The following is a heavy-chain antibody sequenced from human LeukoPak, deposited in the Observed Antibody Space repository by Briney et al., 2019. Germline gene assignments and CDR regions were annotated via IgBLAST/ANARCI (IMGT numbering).Heavy chain of an antibody. CDR3: ARAQDCSSTSCYYYYYMDV. J-gene: IGHJ6*03. CDR1: GGSISSYY. V-gene: IGHV4-59*08. Sequence: SETLSLTCTVSGGSISSYYWSWIRQPPGKGLEWIGYIYYSGSTNYNPSLKSRVTISVDTSKNQFSLKLSSVTAADTAVYYCARAQDCSSTSCYYYYYMDVWGKGTTVTVSS. CDR2: IYYSGST. D-gene: IGHD2-2*01.